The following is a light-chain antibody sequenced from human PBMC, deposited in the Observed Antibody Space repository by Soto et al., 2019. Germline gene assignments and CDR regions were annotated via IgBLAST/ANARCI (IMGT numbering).Light chain of an antibody. V-gene: IGLV2-23*01. CDR1: SSDVGSYNL. CDR2: EGS. Sequence: QSVLTQPASVSGSPGQSITISCTGTSSDVGSYNLVSWYQQHPGKAPKLMIYEGSKRPSGVSNRFSGSKSGNTASLTISGLQAEDEADDYCCSYSGSSTLVVFGGGTQLTVL. J-gene: IGLJ2*01. CDR3: CSYSGSSTLVV.